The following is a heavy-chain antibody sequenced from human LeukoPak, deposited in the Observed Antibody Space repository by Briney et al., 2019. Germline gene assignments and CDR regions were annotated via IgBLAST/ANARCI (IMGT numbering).Heavy chain of an antibody. CDR1: GYTFTGYY. CDR2: INPNSGGT. CDR3: ASVRCSRTSCYAFDY. Sequence: GASVKISCKASGYTFTGYYMSWVRQAAGQGLEWMGWINPNSGGTNYTQKFQGRVTMTRDTSISTAYMELSRLRSDDTSVYYCASVRCSRTSCYAFDYWGQGTLATVSS. V-gene: IGHV1-2*02. J-gene: IGHJ4*02. D-gene: IGHD2-2*01.